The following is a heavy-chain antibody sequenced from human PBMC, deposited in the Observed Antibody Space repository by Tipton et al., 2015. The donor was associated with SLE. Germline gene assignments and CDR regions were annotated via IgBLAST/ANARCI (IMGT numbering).Heavy chain of an antibody. V-gene: IGHV3-23*01. CDR1: GFTFGTFD. CDR2: ISPGGSGT. D-gene: IGHD6-6*01. J-gene: IGHJ4*02. CDR3: AKDRIGSRKLLES. Sequence: SLRLSCAASGFTFGTFDMSWVRPSPGKGLEWVSVISPGGSGTFYADSVKGRFTISRDNSKNTLFLQMNSLRAEDTAVYYCAKDRIGSRKLLESWGQGTLVTVSS.